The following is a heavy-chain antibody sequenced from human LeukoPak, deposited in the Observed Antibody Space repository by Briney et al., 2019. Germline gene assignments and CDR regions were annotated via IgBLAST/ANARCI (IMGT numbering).Heavy chain of an antibody. CDR2: ISSSSSYI. D-gene: IGHD6-13*01. V-gene: IGHV3-21*01. CDR3: ARIAAAGLYYFDY. J-gene: IGHJ4*02. CDR1: GFTFSSYS. Sequence: GGSLRLSCAASGFTFSSYSMNWVRQAPGKGLEWVSSISSSSSYIYYADSVKGRFTISRDNAKNSLYLQMNSLRAEDTAVYYCARIAAAGLYYFDYWGQGTLVTVSP.